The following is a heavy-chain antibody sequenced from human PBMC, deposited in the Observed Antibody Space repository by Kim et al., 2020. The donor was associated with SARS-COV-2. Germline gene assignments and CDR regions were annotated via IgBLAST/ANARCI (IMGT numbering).Heavy chain of an antibody. Sequence: STYYNPSLKSRVTISVDTSKNQFSLKLSSVTAADTAVYYCARDTDSSFDYWGQGTLVTVSS. V-gene: IGHV4-31*02. D-gene: IGHD2-15*01. CDR3: ARDTDSSFDY. J-gene: IGHJ4*02. CDR2: ST.